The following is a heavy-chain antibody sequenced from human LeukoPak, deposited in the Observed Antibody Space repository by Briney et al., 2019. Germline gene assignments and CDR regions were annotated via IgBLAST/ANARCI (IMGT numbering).Heavy chain of an antibody. CDR3: AKQWVDC. CDR1: GFTFSNYA. J-gene: IGHJ4*02. V-gene: IGHV3-23*01. Sequence: GGSLRLSCAASGFTFSNYAMNWVRQAPGKGLEWVSSISESGDTTHYADSVKGRFTISRDNAQNTLYLQMNTLRAEDAALYYCAKQWVDCWGQGTLVTVSS. D-gene: IGHD1-26*01. CDR2: ISESGDTT.